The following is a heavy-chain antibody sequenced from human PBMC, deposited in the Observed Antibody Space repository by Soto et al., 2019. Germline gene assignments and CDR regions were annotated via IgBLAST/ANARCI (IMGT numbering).Heavy chain of an antibody. D-gene: IGHD5-12*01. V-gene: IGHV3-7*05. J-gene: IGHJ5*02. CDR3: ARFASGKSAST. CDR1: GFTFSDYW. CDR2: IKYDGSEE. Sequence: EVQVVESGGGLVQPGGSLRLSCAGSGFTFSDYWMSWARQAPGKGLEWVANIKYDGSEEYYVDSVRGRFTISRDNGMNYLHRQMNSLRADDTAVYYCARFASGKSASTWGQGTLVTVSS.